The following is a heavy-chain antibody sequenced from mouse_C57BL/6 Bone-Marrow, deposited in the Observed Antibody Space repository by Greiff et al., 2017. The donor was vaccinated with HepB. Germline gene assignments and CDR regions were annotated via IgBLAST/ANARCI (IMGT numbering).Heavy chain of an antibody. D-gene: IGHD2-3*01. V-gene: IGHV1-64*01. J-gene: IGHJ4*01. CDR2: IHPNSGST. CDR1: GYTFTSYW. Sequence: VQLQQPGAELVKPGASVKLSCKASGYTFTSYWMHWVKQRPGQGLEWIGMIHPNSGSTNYNEKFKSKATLTVDKSSSTASMQLSSLTSEDSAVYYCARRGDGYYGDYYYAMDYWGQGTSVTVSS. CDR3: ARRGDGYYGDYYYAMDY.